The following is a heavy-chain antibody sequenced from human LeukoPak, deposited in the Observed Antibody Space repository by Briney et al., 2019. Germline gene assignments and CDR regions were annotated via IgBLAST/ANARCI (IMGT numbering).Heavy chain of an antibody. CDR2: ISGSGGST. D-gene: IGHD3-22*01. CDR1: GFTFSSYG. Sequence: GGSLRLSCAASGFTFSSYGMSWVRQAPGKGLEWVSAISGSGGSTYYADSVKGRFTISRDNSKNTLYLQMNSLRAEDTAVYYCAKDPPHTYYYDSSGYHYWGQGTLVTVSS. CDR3: AKDPPHTYYYDSSGYHY. V-gene: IGHV3-23*01. J-gene: IGHJ4*02.